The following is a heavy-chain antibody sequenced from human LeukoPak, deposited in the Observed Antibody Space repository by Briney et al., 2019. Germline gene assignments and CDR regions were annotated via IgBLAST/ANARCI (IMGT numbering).Heavy chain of an antibody. CDR3: ATRGGYSYGLGY. CDR2: IYFSGNT. D-gene: IGHD5-18*01. J-gene: IGHJ4*02. CDR1: GGSISNRFYY. Sequence: SETLSLTCTVSGGSISNRFYYWGWIRQPPGKGLEWIGSIYFSGNTYYNPSLKSRVTISVDTSKNQFSLKLNSVTAADTAVYYCATRGGYSYGLGYWGQGTLVTVSS. V-gene: IGHV4-39*01.